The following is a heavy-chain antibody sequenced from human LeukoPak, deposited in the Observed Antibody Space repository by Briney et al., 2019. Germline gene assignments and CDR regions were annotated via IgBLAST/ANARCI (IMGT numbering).Heavy chain of an antibody. Sequence: GGALRLSCAPSGFTLSSNYMSWVRQAPGKGLEWVSVIYSGVSTYYPDSVPGRFTISRHNSKNTLYLQMNSLRAEDTAVYYCARVPRWELLPYFDYWGQGTLVTGPS. CDR1: GFTLSSNY. J-gene: IGHJ4*02. D-gene: IGHD1-26*01. V-gene: IGHV3-53*01. CDR2: IYSGVST. CDR3: ARVPRWELLPYFDY.